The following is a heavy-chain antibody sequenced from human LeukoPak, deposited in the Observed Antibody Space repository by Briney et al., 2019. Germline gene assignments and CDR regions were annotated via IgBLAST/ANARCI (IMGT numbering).Heavy chain of an antibody. Sequence: SETLSLTCPVSGGSISSGGYYWSWIRQHPGKGLEWIGYIYYSGSTYYNPSLKSRVTISVDTSKNQFSLKLSSVTAADTAVYYCARDGARYSYGFDYWGQGTLVTVSS. V-gene: IGHV4-31*03. D-gene: IGHD5-18*01. CDR3: ARDGARYSYGFDY. J-gene: IGHJ4*02. CDR2: IYYSGST. CDR1: GGSISSGGYY.